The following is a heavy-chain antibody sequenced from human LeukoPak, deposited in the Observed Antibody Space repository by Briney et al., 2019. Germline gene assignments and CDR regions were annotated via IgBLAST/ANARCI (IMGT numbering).Heavy chain of an antibody. CDR3: ARASERYYDSWSGYYRGNWFDP. CDR2: MNPNSGKT. J-gene: IGHJ5*02. D-gene: IGHD3-3*01. V-gene: IGHV1-8*01. Sequence: ASVKVSCKASGYTFTSYDINWVRQATGQGLEWMGWMNPNSGKTGYAQKFQGRVTMTRNTSISTAYMELSSLRSEDTAVYYCARASERYYDSWSGYYRGNWFDPWGQGTLVTVSS. CDR1: GYTFTSYD.